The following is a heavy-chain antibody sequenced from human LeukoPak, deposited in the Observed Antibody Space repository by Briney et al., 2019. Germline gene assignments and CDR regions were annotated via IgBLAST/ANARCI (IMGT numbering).Heavy chain of an antibody. V-gene: IGHV1-8*01. J-gene: IGHJ4*02. CDR1: GYTFTSYD. D-gene: IGHD3-10*01. CDR3: ARTVSRITMVRGVMNFDY. CDR2: MNPNSGNT. Sequence: GASVKVSCKASGYTFTSYDINRVRQATGQGLEWMGWMNPNSGNTGYAQKFQGRVTMTRNTSISTAYMELSSLRSEDTAVYYCARTVSRITMVRGVMNFDYWGQGTLVTVSS.